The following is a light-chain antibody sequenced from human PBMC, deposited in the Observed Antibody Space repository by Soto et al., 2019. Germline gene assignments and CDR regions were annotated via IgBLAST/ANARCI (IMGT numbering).Light chain of an antibody. CDR3: QQRNIWPLT. J-gene: IGKJ1*01. CDR1: QRISRD. V-gene: IGKV3-11*01. Sequence: ETVLTQSPATLSFSPGERATLSCRASQRISRDLAWYQQKPGQPPRLLICDVSNRATGFPARFSGSGSGTDFTPTISSLETEYFAVYYCQQRNIWPLTFGQGTKVELK. CDR2: DVS.